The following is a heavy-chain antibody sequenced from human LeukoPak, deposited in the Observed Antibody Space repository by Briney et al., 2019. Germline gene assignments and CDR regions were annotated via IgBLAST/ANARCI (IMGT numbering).Heavy chain of an antibody. D-gene: IGHD3-22*01. J-gene: IGHJ4*02. V-gene: IGHV3-13*01. CDR2: IGTAGDT. CDR3: ARAVYSSGYYYVDY. CDR1: GFTFSSYD. Sequence: PGGSLRLSCAASGFTFSSYDMHWVRQATGKGLEWVSAIGTAGDTYYPGFVKGRFTISRENAKNSLYLQMNSLRAGDTAVYYCARAVYSSGYYYVDYWGQGTLVTVSS.